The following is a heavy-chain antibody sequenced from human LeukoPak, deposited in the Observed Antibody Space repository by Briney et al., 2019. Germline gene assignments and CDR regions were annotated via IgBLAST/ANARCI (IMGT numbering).Heavy chain of an antibody. V-gene: IGHV4-4*02. J-gene: IGHJ4*02. CDR1: GGSISSTNW. Sequence: SETLSLTCGVSGGSISSTNWWTWVRQPPGEGLEWIGEVHLSGRTNYNPSLESRVTMSVDMSENHVSLKLTSVTAADTAVYYCAREGGPYRPLDYSGQGTLVTVSS. CDR2: VHLSGRT. CDR3: AREGGPYRPLDY.